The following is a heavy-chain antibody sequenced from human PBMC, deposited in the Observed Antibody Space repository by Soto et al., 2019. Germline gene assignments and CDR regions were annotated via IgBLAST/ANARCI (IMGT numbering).Heavy chain of an antibody. J-gene: IGHJ4*02. CDR1: GGSISSDDYY. V-gene: IGHV4-30-4*01. CDR3: ARDRANSPDFFDF. D-gene: IGHD1-1*01. CDR2: IYDIGST. Sequence: SETLSLTCTVSGGSISSDDYYWSWIRQPPGKGLEWIGYIYDIGSTSYSPSLESRITISIDTSKNQFFLKLRSVSAADTAVYYCARDRANSPDFFDFWGQGTLVTV.